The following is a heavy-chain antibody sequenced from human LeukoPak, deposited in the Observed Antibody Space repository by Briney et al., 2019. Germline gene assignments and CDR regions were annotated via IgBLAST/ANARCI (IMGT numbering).Heavy chain of an antibody. J-gene: IGHJ5*02. CDR3: ASENWWNWFDP. CDR2: IKQDGSEK. D-gene: IGHD2-8*02. V-gene: IGHV3-7*01. Sequence: PGGSLRLSCAASGFTFSSYWMSWVRQAPGKGLEWVANIKQDGSEKYYVDSVKGRFTISRDNAKNSLYLQMNRLRAEDTAVYYCASENWWNWFDPWGQGTLVTVSS. CDR1: GFTFSSYW.